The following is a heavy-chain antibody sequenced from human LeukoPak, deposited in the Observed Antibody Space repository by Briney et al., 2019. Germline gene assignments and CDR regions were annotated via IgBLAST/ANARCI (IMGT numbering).Heavy chain of an antibody. CDR1: GFTFSSYS. CDR2: ISSSSSYI. Sequence: PGGSLRLSCAASGFTFSSYSMNWVRQAPGKGLDWVSSISSSSSYIYYADSVKGRFTISRDNAKNSLYLQMNSLRAEDTAVYYCARGAAVAVLYCYWGQGTLVTVSS. CDR3: ARGAAVAVLYCY. D-gene: IGHD2-15*01. V-gene: IGHV3-21*01. J-gene: IGHJ4*02.